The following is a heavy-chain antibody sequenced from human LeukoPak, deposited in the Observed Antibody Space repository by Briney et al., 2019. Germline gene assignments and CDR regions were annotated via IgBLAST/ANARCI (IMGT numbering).Heavy chain of an antibody. J-gene: IGHJ5*02. D-gene: IGHD6-19*01. Sequence: PSETLSLTCTVSGGSISSSSYYWGWIRQPPGKGLEWIWSIYYSGSTYYNPSLKSRVTISVDTSKNQFSLKLSSVTAADTSVYYCARQPSSGWLYNWFDPWGQGILVTVSS. CDR3: ARQPSSGWLYNWFDP. CDR2: IYYSGST. CDR1: GGSISSSSYY. V-gene: IGHV4-39*01.